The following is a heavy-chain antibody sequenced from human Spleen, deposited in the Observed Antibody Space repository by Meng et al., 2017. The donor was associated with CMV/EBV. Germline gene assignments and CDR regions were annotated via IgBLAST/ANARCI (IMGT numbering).Heavy chain of an antibody. CDR1: GFTFSSYG. CDR2: IRYDGSNK. V-gene: IGHV3-30*02. Sequence: GGSLRLSCAASGFTFSSYGMHWVRQAPGKGLEWVAFIRYDGSNKYYADSVRGRFAISRDNSKNTLYLQMNSLRPEDSAVHYCAKGANFYDSSGPFDYWGQGTVVTVSS. D-gene: IGHD3-22*01. CDR3: AKGANFYDSSGPFDY. J-gene: IGHJ4*02.